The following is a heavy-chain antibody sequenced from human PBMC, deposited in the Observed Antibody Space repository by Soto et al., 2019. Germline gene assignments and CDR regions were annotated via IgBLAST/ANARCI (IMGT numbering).Heavy chain of an antibody. CDR1: GYSFAGYW. Sequence: TGESLKISCKGSGYSFAGYWITWVRQKPGKGLEWMGRIDPSDSQTYYSPSFRGHVTISVTKSITTVSLQWSSLRASDTAMYYCARQIYDSDTGPNFQYYFDSWGQGTPVTVSS. CDR2: IDPSDSQT. D-gene: IGHD3-22*01. V-gene: IGHV5-10-1*01. J-gene: IGHJ4*02. CDR3: ARQIYDSDTGPNFQYYFDS.